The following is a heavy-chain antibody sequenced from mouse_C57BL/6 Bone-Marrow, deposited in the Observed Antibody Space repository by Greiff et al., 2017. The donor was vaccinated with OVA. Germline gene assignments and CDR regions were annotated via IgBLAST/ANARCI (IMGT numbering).Heavy chain of an antibody. CDR1: GYTFTSYW. J-gene: IGHJ2*01. D-gene: IGHD1-2*01. V-gene: IGHV1-50*01. Sequence: QVQLQQPGAELVKPGASVKLSCKASGYTFTSYWMQWVKQRPGQGLEWIGEIDPSDSYTNYNQKFKGKATLTVDTSSSTAYMQLSSLTSDDSAVYYCARKPPHYYGPYYFDYWGQGTTLTVSS. CDR2: IDPSDSYT. CDR3: ARKPPHYYGPYYFDY.